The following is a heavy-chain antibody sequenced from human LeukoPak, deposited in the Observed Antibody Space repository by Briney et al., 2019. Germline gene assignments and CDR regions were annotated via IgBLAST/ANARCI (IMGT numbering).Heavy chain of an antibody. J-gene: IGHJ4*02. CDR1: GFTFSSYG. D-gene: IGHD3-10*01. Sequence: GGSLRLSCAASGFTFSSYGMSWVRQAPGKGLEWVSTISGSGDNTYYADSVKGRFTISRDNSKNTLYLQMNSLRAEDTAVYYCARVTYGSGTYGAFDYWGQGTLVTVSS. CDR2: ISGSGDNT. CDR3: ARVTYGSGTYGAFDY. V-gene: IGHV3-23*01.